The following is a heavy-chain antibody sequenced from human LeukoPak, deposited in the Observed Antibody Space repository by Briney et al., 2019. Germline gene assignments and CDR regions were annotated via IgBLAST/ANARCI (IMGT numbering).Heavy chain of an antibody. CDR1: GGSLSGYY. D-gene: IGHD6-13*01. J-gene: IGHJ4*02. V-gene: IGHV4-34*01. CDR2: INHAGST. CDR3: ARGRYLTTRGGAAAGFLDY. Sequence: PSETLSLTCAASGGSLSGYYWNWIRQTPAKGLEWIGEINHAGSTNYNPSLKSRVTIPVDTSQNQFSLSLRSVTAADTAVYYCARGRYLTTRGGAAAGFLDYWGQGSLVTVSA.